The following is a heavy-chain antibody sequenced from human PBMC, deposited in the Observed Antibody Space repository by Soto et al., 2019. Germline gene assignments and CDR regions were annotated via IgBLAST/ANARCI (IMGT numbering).Heavy chain of an antibody. J-gene: IGHJ3*02. Sequence: EVQLVESGGGLVQPGGSLRLYCAPSGFTLSSDWMNWVRQAPGKGLEWVANIKEDGSEKYYVDSVKGRFTISRDNAKDALYLQMNSLRVEDTAVYYCARRNAFDIGGQGTMVTVSS. CDR2: IKEDGSEK. CDR1: GFTLSSDW. V-gene: IGHV3-7*05. CDR3: ARRNAFDI.